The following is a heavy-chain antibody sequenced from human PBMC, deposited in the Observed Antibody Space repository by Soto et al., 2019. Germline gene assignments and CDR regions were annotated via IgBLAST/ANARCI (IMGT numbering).Heavy chain of an antibody. CDR2: IIPIFGTA. J-gene: IGHJ6*02. Sequence: QVQLVQSGAEVKKPGSSVKVSCKASGGTFSSYAISWVRQAPGQGLEWMGGIIPIFGTANYAQKFQGRVTITADESASTAYMELSGLRSEDTAVYYCGAVAAPYYYYGMDVWGQGTRVTVSS. D-gene: IGHD6-6*01. CDR1: GGTFSSYA. CDR3: GAVAAPYYYYGMDV. V-gene: IGHV1-69*12.